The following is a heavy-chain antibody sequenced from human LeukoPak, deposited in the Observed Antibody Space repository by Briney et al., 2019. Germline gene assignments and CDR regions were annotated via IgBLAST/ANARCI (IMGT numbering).Heavy chain of an antibody. D-gene: IGHD6-19*01. J-gene: IGHJ3*02. CDR3: ARWYTSGGAFDI. Sequence: GASVKVSCKASGYTFTSHDISWVRQTTGQGLEWLGWMKPNSGQTGYAPKFQGRVTLTRDTSITTAYMELSGLRSEDTAIYYCARWYTSGGAFDIWGQGTMVTVTS. CDR1: GYTFTSHD. CDR2: MKPNSGQT. V-gene: IGHV1-8*01.